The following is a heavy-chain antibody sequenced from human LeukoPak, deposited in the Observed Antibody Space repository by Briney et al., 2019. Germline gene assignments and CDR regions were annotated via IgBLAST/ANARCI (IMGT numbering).Heavy chain of an antibody. D-gene: IGHD4-17*01. J-gene: IGHJ4*02. V-gene: IGHV3-9*01. CDR2: ISWNSGSI. Sequence: PGRSLRLSCAASGFTFDDYAMPWVRQAPGKGLEWVSGISWNSGSIGYADSVKGRFTISRDNAKNSLYLQMNSLRAEDTALYYCAKVGAYGDYENYFDYWGQGTLVTASS. CDR3: AKVGAYGDYENYFDY. CDR1: GFTFDDYA.